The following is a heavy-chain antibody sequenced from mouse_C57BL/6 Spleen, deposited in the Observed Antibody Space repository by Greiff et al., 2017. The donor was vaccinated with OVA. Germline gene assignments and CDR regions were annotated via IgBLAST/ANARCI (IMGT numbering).Heavy chain of an antibody. CDR1: GYTFTSYW. V-gene: IGHV1-69*01. J-gene: IGHJ1*03. CDR2: IDPSDSYT. Sequence: QVQLQQPGAELVMPGASVKLSCKASGYTFTSYWMHWVKQRPGQGLEWIGEIDPSDSYTNYNQKFKGKSTLTVDKSSSTAYMQLSSLTSEDSAVYYCARELGHFDVWGTGTTVTVSS. CDR3: ARELGHFDV. D-gene: IGHD3-3*01.